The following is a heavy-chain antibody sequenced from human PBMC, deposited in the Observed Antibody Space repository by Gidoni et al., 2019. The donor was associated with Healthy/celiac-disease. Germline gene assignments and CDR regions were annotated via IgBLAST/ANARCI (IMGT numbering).Heavy chain of an antibody. J-gene: IGHJ4*02. Sequence: QLQLQESGPGLVKPSATLSLTCTVSGGSISSSSYYWGWIRQPPGKGLEWIGSIYYSGSTYYTPSLKSRVTISVDTSKNQFSLKLSSVTAADTAVYYCARHPTPRYCSSTSCPSIVGHDYWGQGTLVTVSS. CDR1: GGSISSSSYY. V-gene: IGHV4-39*01. D-gene: IGHD2-2*01. CDR3: ARHPTPRYCSSTSCPSIVGHDY. CDR2: IYYSGST.